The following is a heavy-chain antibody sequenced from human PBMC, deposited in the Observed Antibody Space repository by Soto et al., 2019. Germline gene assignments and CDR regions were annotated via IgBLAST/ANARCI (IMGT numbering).Heavy chain of an antibody. Sequence: GGSLRLSCAASGFTFGDYYMSWIRQAPGKGLEWVSYISSSGSSTYYADSVKGRFTISRDNAKNSLYLQMNSLRAEDTAVYYCARDGAVLRFLEWSTRPEGRFDPWGQGTLVTVSS. D-gene: IGHD3-3*01. V-gene: IGHV3-11*04. J-gene: IGHJ5*02. CDR1: GFTFGDYY. CDR2: ISSSGSST. CDR3: ARDGAVLRFLEWSTRPEGRFDP.